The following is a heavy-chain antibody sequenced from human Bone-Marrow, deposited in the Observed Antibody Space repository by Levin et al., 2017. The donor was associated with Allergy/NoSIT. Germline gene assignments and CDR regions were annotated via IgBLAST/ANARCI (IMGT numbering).Heavy chain of an antibody. CDR1: GFTFDDHD. J-gene: IGHJ6*02. CDR2: ISYNGGNK. D-gene: IGHD3-3*01. CDR3: AKPIFDFWSGYYYFGMDV. Sequence: GGSLRLSCAASGFTFDDHDMLWVRQAPGQGLEWVAMISYNGGNKYYADSVKGRFTVSRDNLKNTLFLQMNGLRPDDTAVYYCAKPIFDFWSGYYYFGMDVWGHGTTVTVSS. V-gene: IGHV3-30*18.